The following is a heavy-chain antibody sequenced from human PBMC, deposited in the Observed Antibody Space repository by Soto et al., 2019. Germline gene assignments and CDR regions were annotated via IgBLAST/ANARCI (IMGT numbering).Heavy chain of an antibody. CDR2: IYYSGST. V-gene: IGHV4-31*03. J-gene: IGHJ5*02. D-gene: IGHD3-3*01. Sequence: QVQLQESGPGLVKPSQTLSLTCTVSGGSISSGDYYWSWIRQHPGNGLEWIGYIYYSGSTYYNPSLKSRVTISVDTSKHQFSLKLSSVTAADTAVYYCARWWSGSRQGFDPWGQGTLVTVSS. CDR1: GGSISSGDYY. CDR3: ARWWSGSRQGFDP.